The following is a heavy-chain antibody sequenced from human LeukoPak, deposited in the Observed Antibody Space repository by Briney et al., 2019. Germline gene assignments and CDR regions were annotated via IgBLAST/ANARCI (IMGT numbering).Heavy chain of an antibody. J-gene: IGHJ4*02. CDR3: ARLFHPALSGNYPFDY. D-gene: IGHD1-26*01. CDR1: GGSINSYY. CDR2: IYYSGST. Sequence: SETLSLTCTASGGSINSYYWSWIRQPPGKGLEWIAYIYYSGSTSYNPSLKSRVTISVDTSKNQFSLKLNSVTAADTAMYYCARLFHPALSGNYPFDYWGQGTLVTVSS. V-gene: IGHV4-59*01.